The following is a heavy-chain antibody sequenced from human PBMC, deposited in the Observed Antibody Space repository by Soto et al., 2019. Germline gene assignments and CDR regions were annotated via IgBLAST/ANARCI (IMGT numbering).Heavy chain of an antibody. V-gene: IGHV2-5*01. CDR3: AHRPSGWYLFDY. CDR2: IYWNDDK. D-gene: IGHD6-19*01. CDR1: GFSLSTSGLG. Sequence: QITLKESGPTLVRPTQTLTLTCTFSGFSLSTSGLGLGWIRQPPGKALEWLALIYWNDDKRYSPSLKARLTITKDASKNQVVLTMTNMDPMDTATYYCAHRPSGWYLFDYWGQGTLVTVSS. J-gene: IGHJ4*02.